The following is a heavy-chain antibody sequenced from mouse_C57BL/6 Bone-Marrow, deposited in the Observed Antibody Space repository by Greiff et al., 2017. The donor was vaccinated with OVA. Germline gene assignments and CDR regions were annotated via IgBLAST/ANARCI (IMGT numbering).Heavy chain of an antibody. CDR1: GFTFSSYT. Sequence: EVQRVESGGGLVKPGGSLKLSCAASGFTFSSYTMSWVRQTPEKRLEWVATISGGGGNTYYPDRVKGRFTISRDNAKNTLYLQMSSLRSEDTALYYCARRGWLLKENYFDYWGQGTTLTVSS. D-gene: IGHD2-3*01. CDR3: ARRGWLLKENYFDY. J-gene: IGHJ2*01. V-gene: IGHV5-9*01. CDR2: ISGGGGNT.